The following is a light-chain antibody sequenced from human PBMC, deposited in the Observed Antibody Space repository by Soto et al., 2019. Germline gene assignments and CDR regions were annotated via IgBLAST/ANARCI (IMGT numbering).Light chain of an antibody. CDR2: EVS. V-gene: IGLV2-14*01. Sequence: QSALTQPASVSGSPGQSITISCTGTRSDVGGYNYVSWYQQHPGKAPKLMIYEVSYRPSGVSNRFSGSKSGNTASLTISGLQAEDEADYYCSSYAHSSTVVFGGGTKLTVL. CDR1: RSDVGGYNY. J-gene: IGLJ2*01. CDR3: SSYAHSSTVV.